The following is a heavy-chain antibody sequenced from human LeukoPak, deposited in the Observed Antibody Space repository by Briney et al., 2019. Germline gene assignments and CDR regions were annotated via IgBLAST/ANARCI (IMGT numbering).Heavy chain of an antibody. CDR3: TTGESMVGSTIHIRWAD. CDR2: IKSKTAGGTI. D-gene: IGHD1-26*01. J-gene: IGHJ4*02. CDR1: GVTLSSYA. V-gene: IGHV3-15*01. Sequence: GGSLRLSCAASGVTLSSYAMTWVRQAPGKGLEWVGRIKSKTAGGTIDYAAPVKGRFTISRDDSKNTLYLQMNSLKTEDTAVYYCTTGESMVGSTIHIRWADWGQGTLVTVSS.